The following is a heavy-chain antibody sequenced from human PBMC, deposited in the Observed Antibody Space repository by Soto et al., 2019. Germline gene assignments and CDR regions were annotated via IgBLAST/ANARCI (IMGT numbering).Heavy chain of an antibody. Sequence: RRLSCAASGFTFSSYEMDWVRQAPGKGLEWVAYISSSGTILYGDSVKGRFTISRDNADNSLYLQLNSLTAEDTAVYYCTKEKSVMYSGYDAFEISGRGTMVTISS. CDR3: TKEKSVMYSGYDAFEI. CDR2: ISSSGTI. D-gene: IGHD5-12*01. CDR1: GFTFSSYE. J-gene: IGHJ3*02. V-gene: IGHV3-48*03.